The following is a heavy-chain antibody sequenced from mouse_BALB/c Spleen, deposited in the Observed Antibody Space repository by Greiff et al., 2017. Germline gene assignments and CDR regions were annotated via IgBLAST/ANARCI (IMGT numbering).Heavy chain of an antibody. J-gene: IGHJ4*01. D-gene: IGHD2-4*01. CDR3: ERGRDYDDEGGYYAMDY. Sequence: VQLQQPGAELVRPGASVKLSCKASGYTFTSYWMNWVKQRPEQGLEWIGRIDPYDSETHYNQKFKDKAILTVDKSSSTACMQLSSLTSEDSAVYYWERGRDYDDEGGYYAMDYWGQGTSVTVSS. CDR1: GYTFTSYW. CDR2: IDPYDSET. V-gene: IGHV1-52*01.